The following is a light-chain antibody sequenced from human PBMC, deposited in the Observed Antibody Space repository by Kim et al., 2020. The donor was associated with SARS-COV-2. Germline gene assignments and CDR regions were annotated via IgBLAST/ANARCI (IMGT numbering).Light chain of an antibody. Sequence: EIVLTQSPGTLSLSPGERATLSCRASQSVSSSYLAWYQQKPGQAPRLLIYGASSRATGIPDRFSGSGSGTDFTLTISRLEPKDFAVYYCQQYGSLWTFGQGTKVDIK. CDR3: QQYGSLWT. J-gene: IGKJ1*01. V-gene: IGKV3-20*01. CDR2: GAS. CDR1: QSVSSSY.